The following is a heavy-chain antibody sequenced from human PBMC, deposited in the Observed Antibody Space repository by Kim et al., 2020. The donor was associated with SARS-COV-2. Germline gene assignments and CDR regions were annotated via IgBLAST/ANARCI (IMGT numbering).Heavy chain of an antibody. CDR3: ANGGSSSSWAHLY. CDR1: GFTFSSYG. CDR2: IWYDGSKK. D-gene: IGHD2-2*01. J-gene: IGHJ4*02. V-gene: IGHV3-33*06. Sequence: GGSLRLSCAASGFTFSSYGMHWVRQAPGKGLEWVAVIWYDGSKKYYVDSVKGRFTISRDNSTNTRYLQMNSLRSEDTAVYYCANGGSSSSWAHLYWGQGTLVTVSS.